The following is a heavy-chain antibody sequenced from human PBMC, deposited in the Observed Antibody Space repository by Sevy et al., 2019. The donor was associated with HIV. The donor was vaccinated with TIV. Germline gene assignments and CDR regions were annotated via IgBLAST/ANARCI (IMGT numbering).Heavy chain of an antibody. D-gene: IGHD3-10*01. CDR1: GFTFSSYS. J-gene: IGHJ6*03. V-gene: IGHV3-48*02. Sequence: GGSLRLSCAASGFTFSSYSRNWVRQAPGKGLEWVSYISSSSSTIYYADSVKGRFTISRDNAKNSLYLQMNSLRDEDTAVYYCGYYYGSGSYYRPYYYMDVWGKGTTVTVSS. CDR2: ISSSSSTI. CDR3: GYYYGSGSYYRPYYYMDV.